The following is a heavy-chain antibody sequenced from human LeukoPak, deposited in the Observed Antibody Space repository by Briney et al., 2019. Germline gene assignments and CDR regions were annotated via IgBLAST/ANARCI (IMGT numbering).Heavy chain of an antibody. V-gene: IGHV4-59*01. CDR3: ATTPNCRGGSCYSRWFDP. J-gene: IGHJ5*02. CDR2: IYYSGST. Sequence: PSETLSLTCTVSGGTISSYYWSWIRQPPGKGLEWIGYIYYSGSTNYNPSLKSRVTISVDTSKNQFSLKLSSVTATDTAVYYCATTPNCRGGSCYSRWFDPWGQGTLVTVS. CDR1: GGTISSYY. D-gene: IGHD2-15*01.